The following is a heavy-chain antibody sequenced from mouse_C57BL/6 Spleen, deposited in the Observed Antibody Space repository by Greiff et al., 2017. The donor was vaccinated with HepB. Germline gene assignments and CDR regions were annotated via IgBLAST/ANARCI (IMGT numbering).Heavy chain of an antibody. CDR1: GYTFTDYY. J-gene: IGHJ4*01. D-gene: IGHD5-5*01. CDR3: ARHYQLAMDY. Sequence: EVQLQQSGPELVKPGASVKISCKASGYTFTDYYMNWVKQSHGKSLEWIGDINPNNGGTSYNQKFKGKATLTVDKSSSTAYMELRSLTSEDSAVYYCARHYQLAMDYWGQGTSVTVSS. V-gene: IGHV1-26*01. CDR2: INPNNGGT.